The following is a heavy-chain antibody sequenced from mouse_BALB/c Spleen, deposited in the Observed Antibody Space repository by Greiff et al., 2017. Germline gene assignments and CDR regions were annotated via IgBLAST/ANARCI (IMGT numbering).Heavy chain of an antibody. CDR3: ARGGGNPYYAMDY. CDR2: ISSGGST. J-gene: IGHJ4*01. D-gene: IGHD2-1*01. Sequence: EVMLVESGGGLVKPGGSLKLSCAASGFTFSSYAMSWVRQTPEKRLEWVASISSGGSTYYPDSVKGRFTISRDNARNILYLQMSSLRSEDTAMYYCARGGGNPYYAMDYWGQGTSVTVSS. CDR1: GFTFSSYA. V-gene: IGHV5-6-5*01.